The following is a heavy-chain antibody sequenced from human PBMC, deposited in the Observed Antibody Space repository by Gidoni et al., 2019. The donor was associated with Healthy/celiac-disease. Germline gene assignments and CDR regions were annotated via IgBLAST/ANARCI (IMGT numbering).Heavy chain of an antibody. Sequence: EVQLLESGGGLVQPGGSLRLSCAASGFTFRSYAMSWVRQAPGKGLDWVSAISGSGGSTYYADSVKGRFTISRDNSKNTLYLQMNSLRAEDTAVYYCAKGMEGGYCSSTSCYLGGMDVWGQGTTVTVSS. D-gene: IGHD2-2*03. CDR3: AKGMEGGYCSSTSCYLGGMDV. V-gene: IGHV3-23*01. CDR2: ISGSGGST. CDR1: GFTFRSYA. J-gene: IGHJ6*02.